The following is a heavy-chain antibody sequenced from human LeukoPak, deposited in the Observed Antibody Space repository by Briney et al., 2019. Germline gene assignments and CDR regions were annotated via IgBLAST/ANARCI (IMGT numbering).Heavy chain of an antibody. J-gene: IGHJ5*02. Sequence: PSETLSLTCAVYGGSFSGYYWSWIRQPPGKGLEWIGEINHSGSTNYNPSLKSRVTISVDTSKNQFSLKLSSVTAADTAVYYCAIPMVRGVINHWGQGTLVTVSS. D-gene: IGHD3-10*01. V-gene: IGHV4-34*01. CDR1: GGSFSGYY. CDR3: AIPMVRGVINH. CDR2: INHSGST.